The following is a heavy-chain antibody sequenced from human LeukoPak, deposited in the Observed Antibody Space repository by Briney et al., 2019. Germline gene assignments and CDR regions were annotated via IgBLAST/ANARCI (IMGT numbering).Heavy chain of an antibody. V-gene: IGHV3-21*01. CDR2: ISSSSSYI. CDR3: ARDEALLWFGELLSTNFDY. Sequence: GGSLRLSCAASGFTFSSYSMNWVRQAPGKGLEWVSSISSSSSYIYYADSVKGRFTISRDNAKNSLYLQMNSLRAEDTAVYYCARDEALLWFGELLSTNFDYWGQGTLVTVSS. CDR1: GFTFSSYS. D-gene: IGHD3-10*01. J-gene: IGHJ4*02.